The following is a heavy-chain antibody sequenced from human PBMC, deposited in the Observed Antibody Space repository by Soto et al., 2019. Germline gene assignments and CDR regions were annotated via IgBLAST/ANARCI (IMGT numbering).Heavy chain of an antibody. V-gene: IGHV5-51*01. CDR1: GYSFTSYW. D-gene: IGHD3-3*01. CDR3: ARHLRGYDFWSGYYDRNYYYYGMDV. CDR2: IYPGDSDT. Sequence: PGESLKISCKGSGYSFTSYWIGWVRQMPGKGLEWMGIIYPGDSDTRYSPSFQGQVTISADKSISTAYLQWSSLKASNTAMYYCARHLRGYDFWSGYYDRNYYYYGMDVWGQGTTVTVSS. J-gene: IGHJ6*02.